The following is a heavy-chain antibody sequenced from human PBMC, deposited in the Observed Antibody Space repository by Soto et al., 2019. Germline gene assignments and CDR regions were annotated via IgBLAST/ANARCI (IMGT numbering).Heavy chain of an antibody. CDR3: AHIVLRKVFGLVTTTASYLDF. Sequence: QITLNESGPTQVKPRQTLTLTCTFSGFSLTTSGVGVGWIRQSPGKAPEWLALLYWDDDKRYSPSLKSRLTMTKDTSKNQVVLTMADLDPADTATYSCAHIVLRKVFGLVTTTASYLDFWGQGTPVAVSS. CDR2: LYWDDDK. D-gene: IGHD3-3*01. V-gene: IGHV2-5*02. CDR1: GFSLTTSGVG. J-gene: IGHJ4*02.